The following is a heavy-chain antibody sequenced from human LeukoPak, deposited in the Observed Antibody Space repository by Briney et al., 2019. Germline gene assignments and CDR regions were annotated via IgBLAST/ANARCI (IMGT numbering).Heavy chain of an antibody. J-gene: IGHJ5*02. V-gene: IGHV4-39*02. CDR3: ARDYYPDWFDP. Sequence: SETLSLTCAVSGGSISGNSYYWGWIRQPPGKGLEWIGSIYYSGSTYYNPSLKSRVTISVDTSKNQFSLKLSSVTAADTAEYYCARDYYPDWFDPWGQGTLVTVSS. CDR1: GGSISGNSYY. D-gene: IGHD3-22*01. CDR2: IYYSGST.